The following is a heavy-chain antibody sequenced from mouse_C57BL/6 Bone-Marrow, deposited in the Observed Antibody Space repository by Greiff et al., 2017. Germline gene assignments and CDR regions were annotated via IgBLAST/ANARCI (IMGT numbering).Heavy chain of an antibody. CDR3: ERHKKEPGGNFDV. Sequence: VQLQQSGAELVKPGASVKLSCKASGYPFTEYTIHWVKQRSGQGLEWIGWFYPGSGSIKYTEKFKDTATLTADKPSRTAYMELSRFASEGSTVYFCERHKKEPGGNFDVWGTGTTVTVSS. CDR1: GYPFTEYT. V-gene: IGHV1-62-2*01. CDR2: FYPGSGSI. J-gene: IGHJ1*03. D-gene: IGHD2-14*01.